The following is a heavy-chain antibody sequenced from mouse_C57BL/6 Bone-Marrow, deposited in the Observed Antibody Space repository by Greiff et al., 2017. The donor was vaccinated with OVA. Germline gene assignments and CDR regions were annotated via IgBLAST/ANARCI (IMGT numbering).Heavy chain of an antibody. J-gene: IGHJ4*01. V-gene: IGHV1-78*01. CDR1: GYTFTDHT. CDR3: ARCGYYGSSPYYAMDY. Sequence: VQLVESDAELVKPGASVKISCKVSGYTFTDHTIHWMKQRPEQGLEWIGYIYPRDGSTKYNEKFKGKATLTADKSSSTAYMQLNSLTSEDSAVYFCARCGYYGSSPYYAMDYWGQGTSVTVSS. CDR2: IYPRDGST. D-gene: IGHD1-1*01.